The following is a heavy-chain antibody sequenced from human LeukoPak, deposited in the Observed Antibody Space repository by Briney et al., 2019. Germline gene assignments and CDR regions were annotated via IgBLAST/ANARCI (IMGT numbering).Heavy chain of an antibody. CDR3: ARDARDRYGGYAFGY. D-gene: IGHD5-12*01. CDR1: GGSFSGYY. V-gene: IGHV4-34*01. Sequence: SETLSLTCPVYGGSFSGYYWSWIRQPPPKGPGWRGEINHSGSTSYNPSLKSRVTISVDTSKNQFSLKLSSVTAADTAVYYCARDARDRYGGYAFGYWGQGTLVTVSS. CDR2: INHSGST. J-gene: IGHJ4*02.